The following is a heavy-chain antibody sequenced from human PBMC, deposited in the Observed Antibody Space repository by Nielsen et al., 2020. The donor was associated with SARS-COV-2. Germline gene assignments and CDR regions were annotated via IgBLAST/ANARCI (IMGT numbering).Heavy chain of an antibody. J-gene: IGHJ6*03. Sequence: VRQAPGKGLEWVGRIKSKTDGGTTDYAAPVKGRFTISRDDSKSIAYLQMNSLKTEDTAVYYCTRVAYDFWSGSTYYMDVCGKGTTVTVSS. D-gene: IGHD3-3*01. CDR2: IKSKTDGGTT. CDR3: TRVAYDFWSGSTYYMDV. V-gene: IGHV3-15*01.